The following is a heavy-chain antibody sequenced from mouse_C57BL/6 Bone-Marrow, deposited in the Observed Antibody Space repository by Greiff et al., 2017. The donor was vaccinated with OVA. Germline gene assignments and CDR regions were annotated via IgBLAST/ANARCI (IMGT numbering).Heavy chain of an antibody. CDR1: GFTFSSYA. J-gene: IGHJ2*01. V-gene: IGHV5-9-1*02. D-gene: IGHD1-1*01. CDR3: TRERGFITTVVAPYYFDY. Sequence: EVKLVESGGGFVKPGGALKLSCAASGFTFSSYAMSWVRQTPGKRLEWVAYISIGGAYIYYADTVKGRFTIARDNARNTLYLQMSSLKSEDTAMYYCTRERGFITTVVAPYYFDYWGQGTTLTVSS. CDR2: ISIGGAYI.